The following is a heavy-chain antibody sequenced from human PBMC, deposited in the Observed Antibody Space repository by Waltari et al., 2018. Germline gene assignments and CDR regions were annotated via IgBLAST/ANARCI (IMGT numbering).Heavy chain of an antibody. J-gene: IGHJ4*02. D-gene: IGHD3-10*01. V-gene: IGHV3-53*01. Sequence: EVQLVESGGGLIQPGGSLSLSCAASGFTVRSNYMSWVRQAPGKVLEGGSVSYSCGSTYYADSVNGRFTISRDKSKNTLYLQMNSLRAEDTAVYYCARETVRGVIRRGYWGQGTLVTVSS. CDR2: SYSCGST. CDR1: GFTVRSNY. CDR3: ARETVRGVIRRGY.